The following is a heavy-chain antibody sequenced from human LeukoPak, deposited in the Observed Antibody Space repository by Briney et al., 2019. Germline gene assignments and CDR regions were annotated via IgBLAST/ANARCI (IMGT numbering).Heavy chain of an antibody. CDR3: AREFAY. J-gene: IGHJ4*02. CDR1: GGSLSSGSHY. Sequence: SETLSLTCTVSGGSLSSGSHYWLWIRQPAGKGLEWIGHIYTSGSTNYNPSLKSRVTISVDTSKSQFSLKLSSVTAADTGVYYCAREFAYWGQGALVPDSS. D-gene: IGHD3-10*01. CDR2: IYTSGST. V-gene: IGHV4-61*09.